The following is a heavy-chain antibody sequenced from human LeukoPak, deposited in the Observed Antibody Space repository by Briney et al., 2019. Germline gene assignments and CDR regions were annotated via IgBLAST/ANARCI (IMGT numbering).Heavy chain of an antibody. V-gene: IGHV3-11*04. CDR3: ARDKRLPWSGYYLNYYYYYMDV. Sequence: GGSLSLSCAASGFTFSDYYMSWIRQAPGKGLEWVSYISSSGSTIYYADSVKGRFTISRDNAKNSLYLQMNSLRAEDTAVYYCARDKRLPWSGYYLNYYYYYMDVWGKGTTVTVSS. D-gene: IGHD3-3*01. CDR1: GFTFSDYY. J-gene: IGHJ6*03. CDR2: ISSSGSTI.